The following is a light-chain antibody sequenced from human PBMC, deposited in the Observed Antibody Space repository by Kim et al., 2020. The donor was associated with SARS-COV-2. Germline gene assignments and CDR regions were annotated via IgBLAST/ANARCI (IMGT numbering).Light chain of an antibody. CDR1: QSISSS. J-gene: IGKJ2*01. Sequence: ASVGDRVTITCRASQSISSSLNWYQQKPGKAPKLLIYAASSLQSGVPSRFSGSGSGTDFTLTISSLQPEDFATYYCQQSYSTPPYTFGQGTKLEI. V-gene: IGKV1-39*01. CDR3: QQSYSTPPYT. CDR2: AAS.